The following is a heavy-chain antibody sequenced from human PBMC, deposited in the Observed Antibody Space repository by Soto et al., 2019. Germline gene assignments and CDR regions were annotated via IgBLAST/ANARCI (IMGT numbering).Heavy chain of an antibody. D-gene: IGHD3-3*01. CDR3: AKDYLEWLSPAGY. J-gene: IGHJ4*02. Sequence: GGSLRLSCAASGFTFDDYAMHWVRQAPGKGLEWVSGISWNSGSTYYADSVKGRFTISRDNSKNTLYLQMNSLRAEDTAVYYCAKDYLEWLSPAGYWGQGTLVNVSS. CDR2: ISWNSGST. V-gene: IGHV3-23*01. CDR1: GFTFDDYA.